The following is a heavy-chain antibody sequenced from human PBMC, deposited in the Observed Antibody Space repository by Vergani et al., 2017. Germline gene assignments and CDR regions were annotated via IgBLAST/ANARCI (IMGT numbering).Heavy chain of an antibody. CDR1: GGSISSYY. Sequence: QVQLQESGPGLVKPSETLSLTCTVSGGSISSYYWSWIRQPPGKGLEWIGYIYYSGSTNYNPSLKSRVTISVDTSKNQFSLKLSSLTAADAAVYYCARGGGCRGDCYRGGAFDIWGQGTMVTVSS. D-gene: IGHD2-21*02. CDR2: IYYSGST. J-gene: IGHJ3*02. V-gene: IGHV4-59*01. CDR3: ARGGGCRGDCYRGGAFDI.